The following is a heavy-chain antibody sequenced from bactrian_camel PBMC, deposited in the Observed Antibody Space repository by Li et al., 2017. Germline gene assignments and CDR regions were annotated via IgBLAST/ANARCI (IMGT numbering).Heavy chain of an antibody. V-gene: IGHV3-2*01. CDR2: VRSDGTDT. Sequence: VQLVESGGGLVQPGGSLRLSCAASGFTFSPYSMTWVRQAPGKGLEWVSSVRSDGTDTYYAESVKGRFTISRDNSKDLVYLQMNILKSEDTALYYCAAGDSDYLHPFYNWGRGTQVTVS. CDR3: AAGDSDYLHPFYN. CDR1: GFTFSPYS. D-gene: IGHD4*01. J-gene: IGHJ4*01.